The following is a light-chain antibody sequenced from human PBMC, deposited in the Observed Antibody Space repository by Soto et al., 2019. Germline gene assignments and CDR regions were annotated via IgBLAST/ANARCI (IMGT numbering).Light chain of an antibody. V-gene: IGLV1-40*01. CDR3: QSYDSSLYV. J-gene: IGLJ1*01. CDR1: SSNIGAGYD. CDR2: GNS. Sequence: QPVLTQPPSVSGAPGQRVTISCTGSSSNIGAGYDVHWYQQLPGTAPKLLIYGNSNRPSGVPDRFSGSKSGTSASLAITGLQAEDEADYSCQSYDSSLYVFGTVTKVTVL.